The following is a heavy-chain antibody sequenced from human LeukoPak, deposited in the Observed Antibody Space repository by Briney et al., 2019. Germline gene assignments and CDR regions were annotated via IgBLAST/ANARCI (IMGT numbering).Heavy chain of an antibody. CDR1: GFTFSVYE. V-gene: IGHV3-48*03. CDR2: IDSGGSTT. Sequence: GGSLRLSCAASGFTFSVYEMNWVRQAPGKGLEWLSYIDSGGSTTYYADSVRGRFTISRDDAKNSLYLQMNSLRAEDTAIYYCAINSGFDYWGQGTLVTVSS. CDR3: AINSGFDY. J-gene: IGHJ4*02. D-gene: IGHD6-19*01.